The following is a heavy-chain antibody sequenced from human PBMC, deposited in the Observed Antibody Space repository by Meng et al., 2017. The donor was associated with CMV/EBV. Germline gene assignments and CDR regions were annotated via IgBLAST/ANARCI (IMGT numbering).Heavy chain of an antibody. CDR3: ERSSQWLLPKLDH. CDR1: GGTFSSYS. CDR2: IVPIFGTT. J-gene: IGHJ4*02. D-gene: IGHD6-19*01. Sequence: SVKISCKTSGGTFSSYSFIWVRQAPGQGLEWMAGIVPIFGTTDYSQKFQGRLTLTTDESTSTAYMELSSLTSEDTAVYYWERSSQWLLPKLDHWGQGTLVTVSS. V-gene: IGHV1-69*05.